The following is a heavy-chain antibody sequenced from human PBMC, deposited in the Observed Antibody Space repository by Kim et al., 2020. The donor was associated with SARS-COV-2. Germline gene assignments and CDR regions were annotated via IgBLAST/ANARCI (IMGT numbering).Heavy chain of an antibody. Sequence: LKSRVTISVDTSKNQFSLKLSSVTAADTAVYYCARGLWFGELLYSPYFDYWGQGTLVTVSS. J-gene: IGHJ4*02. CDR3: ARGLWFGELLYSPYFDY. V-gene: IGHV4-31*02. D-gene: IGHD3-10*01.